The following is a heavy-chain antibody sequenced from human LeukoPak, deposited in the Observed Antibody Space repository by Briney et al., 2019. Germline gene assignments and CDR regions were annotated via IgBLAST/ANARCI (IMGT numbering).Heavy chain of an antibody. J-gene: IGHJ4*02. Sequence: GASVKVSCKASGYTFTSYAMHWVRQAPGQRLEWMGIINPSGGSTSYVQKFQGRVTMTRDTSTSTVYMELSSLRSEDTAVYYCARDRASIAAAGPGLFDYWGQGTLVTVSS. V-gene: IGHV1-46*01. D-gene: IGHD6-13*01. CDR1: GYTFTSYA. CDR3: ARDRASIAAAGPGLFDY. CDR2: INPSGGST.